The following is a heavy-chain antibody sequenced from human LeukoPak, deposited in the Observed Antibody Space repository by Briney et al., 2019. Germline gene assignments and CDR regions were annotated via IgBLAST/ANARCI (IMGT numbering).Heavy chain of an antibody. D-gene: IGHD2/OR15-2a*01. CDR3: ATVVDCTSTTCSGDYETEYFQH. V-gene: IGHV3-7*01. Sequence: GGSLRLSCVASGFTFSKYWMTWVRQAPGKGLEWVANIKQDGSEKYYVDSVKGRFTISRDNAKNSLFLQISSLKVEDTAVYYCATVVDCTSTTCSGDYETEYFQHWGQGTLVTVSS. CDR1: GFTFSKYW. J-gene: IGHJ1*01. CDR2: IKQDGSEK.